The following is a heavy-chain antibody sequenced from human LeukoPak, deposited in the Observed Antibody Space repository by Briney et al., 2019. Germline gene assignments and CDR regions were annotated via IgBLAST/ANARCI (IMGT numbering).Heavy chain of an antibody. V-gene: IGHV5-10-1*01. CDR1: GYSFTGYW. CDR2: IDPSDSYT. Sequence: GESLKISCKGSGYSFTGYWISWVRQMPGKGLERMGRIDPSDSYTNYSPSFQGHVTISADKSISTAYLQWSSLKASDTAMYYCARMVRGVIIGPDYYYGMDVWGKGTTVTVSS. CDR3: ARMVRGVIIGPDYYYGMDV. D-gene: IGHD3-10*01. J-gene: IGHJ6*04.